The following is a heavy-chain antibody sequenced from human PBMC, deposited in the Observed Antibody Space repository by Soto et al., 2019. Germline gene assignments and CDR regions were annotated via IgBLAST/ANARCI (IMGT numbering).Heavy chain of an antibody. D-gene: IGHD4-17*01. Sequence: GGSLRLSCAASGFTFSSYGMHWVRQAPGKGLEWVAVIWYDGSNKYYADSVKGRFTISRDNSKNTLYLQMNSLRAEDTAVYYCARGMAYGDYARDAFDIWGQGTMVTVSS. V-gene: IGHV3-33*01. J-gene: IGHJ3*02. CDR2: IWYDGSNK. CDR3: ARGMAYGDYARDAFDI. CDR1: GFTFSSYG.